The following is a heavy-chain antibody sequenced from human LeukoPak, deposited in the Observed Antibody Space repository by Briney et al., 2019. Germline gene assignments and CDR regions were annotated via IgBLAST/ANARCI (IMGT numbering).Heavy chain of an antibody. Sequence: PSETLSLTCTVPGGSISSYYWSWIRQPPGKGLEWIGYMYYSGSTNYNPSLKSRVTISVDTSKNQFSLKLNSVAAADTAVYYCARRVTSNWFDPWGQGTLVTVSS. CDR1: GGSISSYY. CDR3: ARRVTSNWFDP. V-gene: IGHV4-59*08. J-gene: IGHJ5*02. CDR2: MYYSGST. D-gene: IGHD2-21*02.